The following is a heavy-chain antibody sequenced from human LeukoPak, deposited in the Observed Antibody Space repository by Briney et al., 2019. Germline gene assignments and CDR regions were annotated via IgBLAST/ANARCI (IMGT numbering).Heavy chain of an antibody. J-gene: IGHJ4*02. CDR3: ARQYDILTGYYIRARPFDY. CDR2: INTNTGNP. V-gene: IGHV7-4-1*02. CDR1: GYTFTSYA. D-gene: IGHD3-9*01. Sequence: GASVKVSCKASGYTFTSYAMNWVRQAPGQGFEWMGWINTNTGNPTYAQGFTGRFVFSLDTSVSTAYLQISSLKAEDTAVYYCARQYDILTGYYIRARPFDYWGQGTLVTVSS.